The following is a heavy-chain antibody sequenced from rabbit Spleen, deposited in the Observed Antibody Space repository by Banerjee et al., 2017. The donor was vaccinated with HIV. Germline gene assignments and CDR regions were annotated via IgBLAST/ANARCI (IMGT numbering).Heavy chain of an antibody. Sequence: QEQLEESGGGLVKPEGSLTLTCKASGVSLNDKDVMCWVRQAPGKGLEWIACINIVTGKSVYASWAKGRFTVSKTSSTTVTLQLNSLTAADTATYFCARGSAAMTMVITGYYLSLWGQGTLVTVS. V-gene: IGHV1S45*01. D-gene: IGHD2-1*01. CDR3: ARGSAAMTMVITGYYLSL. J-gene: IGHJ3*01. CDR1: GVSLNDKDV. CDR2: INIVTGKS.